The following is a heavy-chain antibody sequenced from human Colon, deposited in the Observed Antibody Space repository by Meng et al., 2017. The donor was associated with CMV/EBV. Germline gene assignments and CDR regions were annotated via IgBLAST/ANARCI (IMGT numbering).Heavy chain of an antibody. CDR3: ARDERLAVAVPAAMPDAFDV. Sequence: GESLKISCAASGFTFSNYEMNWVRQAPGKGLEWISYISSNSRMIYYADSVKGRFTISRDNAKKSLYLEMNSLRAEDTAVYYCARDERLAVAVPAAMPDAFDVWGQGTMVTVSS. J-gene: IGHJ3*01. D-gene: IGHD2-2*01. V-gene: IGHV3-48*03. CDR1: GFTFSNYE. CDR2: ISSNSRMI.